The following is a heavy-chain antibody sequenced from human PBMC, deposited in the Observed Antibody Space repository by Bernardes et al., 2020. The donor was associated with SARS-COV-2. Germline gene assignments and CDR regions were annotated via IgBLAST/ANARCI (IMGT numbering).Heavy chain of an antibody. CDR2: ISGSGGST. J-gene: IGHJ3*02. CDR3: AKALARGYSYGYAFDI. V-gene: IGHV3-23*01. CDR1: GFTFSSYA. D-gene: IGHD5-18*01. Sequence: GGSLRLSCAASGFTFSSYAMSWVRQAPGKGLEWVSAISGSGGSTYYADSVKGRFTISRDNSKNTLYLQMNSLRAEDTAVYYCAKALARGYSYGYAFDIWGQGTMVTVSS.